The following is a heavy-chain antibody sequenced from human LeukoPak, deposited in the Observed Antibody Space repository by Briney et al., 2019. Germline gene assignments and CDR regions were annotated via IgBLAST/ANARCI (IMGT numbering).Heavy chain of an antibody. V-gene: IGHV6-1*01. CDR3: ARDRKGTYYYDSSGEYYFDY. D-gene: IGHD3-22*01. J-gene: IGHJ4*02. Sequence: SQTLSLTCAIFGDSVSSNSAAWNWIRQSPSRGLEWLGRTYYRSKWYNDYAVSVKSRITTNPDTSKNQFSLQLNSVTPEDTAVYYCARDRKGTYYYDSSGEYYFDYWGQGTLVTVSS. CDR2: TYYRSKWYN. CDR1: GDSVSSNSAA.